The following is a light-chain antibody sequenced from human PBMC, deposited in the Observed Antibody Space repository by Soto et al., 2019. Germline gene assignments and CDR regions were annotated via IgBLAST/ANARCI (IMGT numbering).Light chain of an antibody. V-gene: IGKV3-20*01. CDR1: QSVSSNY. J-gene: IGKJ1*01. CDR3: EQYGSSPRT. CDR2: GVS. Sequence: EIVLTQSPGTLSLSPGERASVYCREIQSVSSNYFAWYQQKPGQAPRLLIYGVSSRPTGIPDRFSGSGSGTDFTLTISRLETEDFAVYYCEQYGSSPRTFGQGTKVDIK.